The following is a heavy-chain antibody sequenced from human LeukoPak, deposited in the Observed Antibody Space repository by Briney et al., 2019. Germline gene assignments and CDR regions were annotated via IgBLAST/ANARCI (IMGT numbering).Heavy chain of an antibody. Sequence: SETLSLTCAVSGGSISGGGYYWSWIRQPPGKGLEWIGYIYHSGSTYYNPSLKSRVTISVDRSKNQFSLKLSSVTAADTAVYYCARDIRGYSYGYEYFDLWGRGTLVTVSS. D-gene: IGHD5-18*01. CDR1: GGSISGGGYY. J-gene: IGHJ2*01. CDR3: ARDIRGYSYGYEYFDL. V-gene: IGHV4-30-2*01. CDR2: IYHSGST.